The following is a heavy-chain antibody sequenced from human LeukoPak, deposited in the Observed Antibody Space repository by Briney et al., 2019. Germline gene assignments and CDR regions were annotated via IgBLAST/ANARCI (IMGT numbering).Heavy chain of an antibody. CDR1: GGSISSYY. V-gene: IGHV4-59*01. D-gene: IGHD6-13*01. J-gene: IGHJ5*02. CDR3: ARDGIAAAGGWFDP. CDR2: IYYSGST. Sequence: SETLSLTCTVSGGSISSYYWSWIRQPPGKGLEWSGYIYYSGSTNYNPSLKSRVTISVDTSKNQFSLKLSSVTAADTAVYYCARDGIAAAGGWFDPWGQGTPVTVSS.